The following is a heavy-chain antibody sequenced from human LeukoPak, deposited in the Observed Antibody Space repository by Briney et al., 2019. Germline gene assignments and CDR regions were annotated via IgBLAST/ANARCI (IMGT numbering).Heavy chain of an antibody. CDR3: ARGPPNWGYDY. J-gene: IGHJ4*02. D-gene: IGHD7-27*01. V-gene: IGHV1-8*01. Sequence: ASVNVSCKASGYTFTIYDFNWVRQATGQRPEWMGWMSPNSGDTGYAQKFQDRVTMTRNTSISTAYMELSSLRSDDTAVYYCARGPPNWGYDYWGPGTLVTVSS. CDR2: MSPNSGDT. CDR1: GYTFTIYD.